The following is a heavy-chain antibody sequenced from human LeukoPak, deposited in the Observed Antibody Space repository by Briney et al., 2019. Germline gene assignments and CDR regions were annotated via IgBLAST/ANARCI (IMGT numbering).Heavy chain of an antibody. V-gene: IGHV4-31*03. CDR2: IYYSGST. Sequence: SETLSLTCTVSGGSISSGGYYWSWIRQHPGKGPEWIGYIYYSGSTYYNPSLKSRVTISVDTSKNQFSLKLSSVTAADTAVYYCARDSYDSSGYLFDYWGQGTLVTVSS. CDR3: ARDSYDSSGYLFDY. CDR1: GGSISSGGYY. J-gene: IGHJ4*02. D-gene: IGHD3-22*01.